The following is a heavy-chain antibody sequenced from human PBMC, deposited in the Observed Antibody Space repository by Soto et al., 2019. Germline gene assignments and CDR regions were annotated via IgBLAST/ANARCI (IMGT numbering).Heavy chain of an antibody. CDR2: ISTSSNYI. Sequence: EVQLVESGGGLVKPGGSLRLSCAASGFIFSSYSMIWVRQAPGKGLEWVSCISTSSNYIFYGDSVKGRFTISRDNAKKSLYLQMNSLRAEDTAVYYCARDTGYSSGQVPESFDIWGQGTMVTVSS. J-gene: IGHJ3*02. V-gene: IGHV3-21*01. CDR3: ARDTGYSSGQVPESFDI. CDR1: GFIFSSYS. D-gene: IGHD6-19*01.